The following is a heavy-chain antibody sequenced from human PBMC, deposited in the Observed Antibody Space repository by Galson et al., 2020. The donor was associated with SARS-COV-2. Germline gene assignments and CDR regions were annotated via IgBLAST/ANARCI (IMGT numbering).Heavy chain of an antibody. CDR3: ARDTSYSSSWYDGVAFAI. V-gene: IGHV3-30*04. D-gene: IGHD6-13*01. CDR1: GFTLSSYA. J-gene: IGHJ3*02. Sequence: HSGGPLRLSCAASGFTLSSYAMHWVRQAPGKGLEWVAVISYDGSNKYYADSVKGRFTISRDNSKNTLYLQMNSLRAEDTAVYYCARDTSYSSSWYDGVAFAIWGPGTMVTVSS. CDR2: ISYDGSNK.